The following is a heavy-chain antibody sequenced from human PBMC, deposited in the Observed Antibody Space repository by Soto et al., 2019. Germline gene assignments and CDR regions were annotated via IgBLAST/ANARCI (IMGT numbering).Heavy chain of an antibody. CDR3: ARDQEFFYYGSGSYYYGMDV. D-gene: IGHD3-10*01. J-gene: IGHJ6*02. CDR1: GGSFSGYY. V-gene: IGHV4-34*01. CDR2: INHSGST. Sequence: SETLSLTCAVYGGSFSGYYWSWIRQPPGKGLDWIGEINHSGSTNYNPSLKSRVTISVDTSKNQFSLKLSSVTAEDTAVYYCARDQEFFYYGSGSYYYGMDVWGQGTTVTVSS.